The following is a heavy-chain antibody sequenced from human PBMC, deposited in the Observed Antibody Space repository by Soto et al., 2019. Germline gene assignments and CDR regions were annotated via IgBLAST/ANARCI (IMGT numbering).Heavy chain of an antibody. Sequence: LSLTCAVYGGSFSGYYWSWIRQPPGKGLEWIGEINQSGSTNYNPSLKSRVTISVDTSKNQFSLKLSSVTAADTAVYYCARLYGSGSYSNYYYYYGMDVWGQGSTVTVSS. CDR2: INQSGST. CDR3: ARLYGSGSYSNYYYYYGMDV. CDR1: GGSFSGYY. V-gene: IGHV4-34*01. D-gene: IGHD3-10*01. J-gene: IGHJ6*02.